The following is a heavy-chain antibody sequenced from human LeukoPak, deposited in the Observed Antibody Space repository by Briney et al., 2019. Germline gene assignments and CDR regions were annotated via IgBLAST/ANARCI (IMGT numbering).Heavy chain of an antibody. Sequence: QPGGSLRLSCGAAGISFTDHWLHWVRQAPGKGLVWVSRIRSDGGETNYADSVKGRFTISRDNAKNTLYLQMNSLGVEDTAVYYCGRVAVLGSGSIDYWGQGVLVTVSS. CDR3: GRVAVLGSGSIDY. V-gene: IGHV3-74*01. J-gene: IGHJ4*02. CDR2: IRSDGGET. D-gene: IGHD3-10*01. CDR1: GISFTDHW.